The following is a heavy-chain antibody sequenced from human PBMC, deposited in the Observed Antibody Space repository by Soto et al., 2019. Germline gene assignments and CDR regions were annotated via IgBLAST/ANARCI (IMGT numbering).Heavy chain of an antibody. CDR3: ASITSAFAP. D-gene: IGHD2-2*01. V-gene: IGHV4-34*01. Sequence: SETLSLTCAVYGGSFSGYYWSWIRQPPGKGLEWIGEINHSGSTYYNPSLKSRVTISVDTSKNQFSLKLNSVTAADTAVYYCASITSAFAPWGQGSLVTVSS. J-gene: IGHJ5*02. CDR2: INHSGST. CDR1: GGSFSGYY.